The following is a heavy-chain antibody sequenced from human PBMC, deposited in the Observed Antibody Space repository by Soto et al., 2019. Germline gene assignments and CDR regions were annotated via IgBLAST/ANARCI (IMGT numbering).Heavy chain of an antibody. D-gene: IGHD4-17*01. Sequence: QVQLQESGPGLVKPSQTLSLTCTVSGGSISSGGYYWSWIRQHPGKGLEWIGYIYYSGSTYYNTSLKSLVTISVDTSKNQFSLKLSSVTAADTAVYYCARSYGDYVDWFDPWGQGTLVTVSS. V-gene: IGHV4-31*01. CDR3: ARSYGDYVDWFDP. CDR2: IYYSGST. CDR1: GGSISSGGYY. J-gene: IGHJ5*02.